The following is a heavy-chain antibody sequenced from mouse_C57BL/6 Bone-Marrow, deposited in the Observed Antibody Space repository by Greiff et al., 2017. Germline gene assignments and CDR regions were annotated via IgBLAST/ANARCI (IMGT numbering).Heavy chain of an antibody. CDR3: AKHDYYGSGGFAY. CDR1: GFSLTSYG. J-gene: IGHJ3*01. CDR2: IWGGGST. D-gene: IGHD1-1*01. V-gene: IGHV2-9*01. Sequence: VQRVESGPGLVAPSQSLSITCTVSGFSLTSYGVDWVRQPPGTGLEWLGVIWGGGSTNYNSALMSRLSISKDNSKSQVFLKMNSLQTEDTAMYYCAKHDYYGSGGFAYWGQGTLVTVSA.